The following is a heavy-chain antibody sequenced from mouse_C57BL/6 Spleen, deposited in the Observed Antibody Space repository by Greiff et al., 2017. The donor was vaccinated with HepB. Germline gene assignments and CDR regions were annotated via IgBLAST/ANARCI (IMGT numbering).Heavy chain of an antibody. J-gene: IGHJ2*01. CDR2: IYPGDGDT. CDR1: GYAFSSSW. CDR3: ARSITTVVAYYFDY. D-gene: IGHD1-1*01. V-gene: IGHV1-82*01. Sequence: VQGVESGPELVKPGASVKISCKASGYAFSSSWMNWVKQRPGKGLEWIGRIYPGDGDTNYNGKFKGKATLTADKSSSTAYIQLSSLTSEYSAIYFCARSITTVVAYYFDYWGQGTTLTVSS.